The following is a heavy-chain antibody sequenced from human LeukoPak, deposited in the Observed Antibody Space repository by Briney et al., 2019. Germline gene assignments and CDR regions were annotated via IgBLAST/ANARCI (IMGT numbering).Heavy chain of an antibody. CDR2: INHSGST. J-gene: IGHJ6*03. D-gene: IGHD6-13*01. V-gene: IGHV4-34*01. CDR1: GGSFSGYY. CDR3: ARGTAAGTDYYYYYMDV. Sequence: PSETLSLTCAVYGGSFSGYYWSWIRQPPGEGLEWIGEINHSGSTNYNPSLKSRVTISVDTSKNQFSLKLSSVTAADTAVYYCARGTAAGTDYYYYYMDVWGKGTTVTVSS.